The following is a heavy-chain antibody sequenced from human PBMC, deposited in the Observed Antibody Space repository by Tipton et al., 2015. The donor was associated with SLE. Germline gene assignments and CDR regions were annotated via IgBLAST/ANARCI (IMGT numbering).Heavy chain of an antibody. Sequence: SLRLSCAASGFTFSSYSMNWVRQAPGKGLEWVSYISSSSSTIYYADSVKGRFTISRDNAKNSLYLQMNSLRAEDTAVYYCARDLGWYDFSYYGMDVWGQGITVTVSS. CDR3: ARDLGWYDFSYYGMDV. CDR2: ISSSSSTI. J-gene: IGHJ6*02. CDR1: GFTFSSYS. V-gene: IGHV3-48*01. D-gene: IGHD3-3*01.